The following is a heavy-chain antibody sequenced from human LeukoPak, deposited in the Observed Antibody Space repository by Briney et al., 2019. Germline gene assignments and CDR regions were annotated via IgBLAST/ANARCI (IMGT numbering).Heavy chain of an antibody. CDR1: GGSFSGYY. V-gene: IGHV4-34*01. CDR3: ARKVRIVVVVAATDIHFDY. J-gene: IGHJ4*02. D-gene: IGHD2-15*01. CDR2: INHSGST. Sequence: SGTLSLTCAVYGGSFSGYYWSWIRQPPGKGLEWIGEINHSGSTNYNPSLKSRVTISVDTSKNQFSLKLSSVTAADTAVYYCARKVRIVVVVAATDIHFDYWGQGTLVTVSS.